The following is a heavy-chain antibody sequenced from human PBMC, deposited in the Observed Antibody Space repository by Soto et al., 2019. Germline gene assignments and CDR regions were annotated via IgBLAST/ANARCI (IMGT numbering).Heavy chain of an antibody. V-gene: IGHV3-30-3*01. CDR3: VRVGPSRIEVYDSSGYFDY. J-gene: IGHJ4*02. CDR2: ISSDGSDK. CDR1: GLTFTTYA. Sequence: ESGGGVVQPGGSLRLSCAASGLTFTTYALRWVRQAPGKGLEWVALISSDGSDKYYADSVKGRFTVSRDFYKDTLSLQMNSLRPEDTAMYYCVRVGPSRIEVYDSSGYFDYWGQGTLVTVSS. D-gene: IGHD3-22*01.